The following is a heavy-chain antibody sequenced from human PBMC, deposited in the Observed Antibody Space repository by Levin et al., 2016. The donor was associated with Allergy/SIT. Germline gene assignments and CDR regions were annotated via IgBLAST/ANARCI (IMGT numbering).Heavy chain of an antibody. CDR2: IYYSGST. Sequence: SETLSLTCTVSGGSISSYYWSWIRQPPGKGLEWIGYIYYSGSTNYNPSLKSRVTISVDTSKNQFSLKLSSVTAADTAVYYCASSSTVVTQGGFYYYGMDVWGQGTTVTVSS. V-gene: IGHV4-59*08. CDR1: GGSISSYY. D-gene: IGHD4-23*01. CDR3: ASSSTVVTQGGFYYYGMDV. J-gene: IGHJ6*02.